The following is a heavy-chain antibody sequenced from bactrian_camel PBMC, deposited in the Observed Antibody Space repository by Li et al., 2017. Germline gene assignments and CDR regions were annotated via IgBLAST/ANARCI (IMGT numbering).Heavy chain of an antibody. CDR2: MSTGFGGGNI. V-gene: IGHV3S32*01. D-gene: IGHD2*01. J-gene: IGHJ4*01. Sequence: DVQLVESGGGSVQAGGSLRLSCAISGRSNENYFLAWFRQPPGKEREGVAAMSTGFGGGNIYYDDSVKGRFTISQDEAKTTIFLQMNNLKPEDTGMYYCAGASFAIVSDGWCGRRRADNFVYWGQGTQVTVS. CDR1: GRSNENYF. CDR3: AGASFAIVSDGWCGRRRADNFVY.